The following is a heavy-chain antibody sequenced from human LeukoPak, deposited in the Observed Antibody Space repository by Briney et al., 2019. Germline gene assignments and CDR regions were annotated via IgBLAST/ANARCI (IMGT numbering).Heavy chain of an antibody. J-gene: IGHJ4*02. D-gene: IGHD3-22*01. V-gene: IGHV3-74*01. CDR1: GFTFSSYW. CDR3: ATVRDYFDSSDYNGYY. Sequence: PGGSLRLSCAASGFTFSSYWMHWVRQAPGKGLVWVSRINTDGSSTNYADSVKGRFTISRDNAKNTLYLQMNSLRAEDTAVYYCATVRDYFDSSDYNGYYWGQGTLVTVSS. CDR2: INTDGSST.